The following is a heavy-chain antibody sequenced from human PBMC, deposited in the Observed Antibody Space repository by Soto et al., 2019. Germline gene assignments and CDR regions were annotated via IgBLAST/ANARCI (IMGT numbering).Heavy chain of an antibody. V-gene: IGHV4-59*02. Sequence: PSETLSLTCIVSGGSVSNSYWGWIRQPPGKGLEWVAYVYYSGSTNYNPSLGSRVTISVDKSKNQFSLKMTSVTGADTAVYYCARGRSHEWELLVQYFDYWGQGTLVTVSS. D-gene: IGHD1-26*01. J-gene: IGHJ4*02. CDR2: VYYSGST. CDR3: ARGRSHEWELLVQYFDY. CDR1: GGSVSNSY.